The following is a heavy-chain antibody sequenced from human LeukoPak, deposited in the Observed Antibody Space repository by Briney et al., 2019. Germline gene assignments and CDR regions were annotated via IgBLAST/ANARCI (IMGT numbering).Heavy chain of an antibody. CDR2: IYYSGST. D-gene: IGHD1-14*01. CDR3: ARTRKAGFDP. Sequence: SQTLSLACTVSGGSISSGGYYLSWIRQHPGKGLEWIGYIYYSGSTYYNPSLKSRVTISVDTSKNQFSLKLSSVTAADTAVYYCARTRKAGFDPWGQGTLVTVSS. J-gene: IGHJ5*02. V-gene: IGHV4-31*03. CDR1: GGSISSGGYY.